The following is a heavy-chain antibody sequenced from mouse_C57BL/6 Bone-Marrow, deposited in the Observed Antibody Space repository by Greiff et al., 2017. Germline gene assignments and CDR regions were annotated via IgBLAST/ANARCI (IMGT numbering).Heavy chain of an antibody. CDR1: GFNIKDDY. J-gene: IGHJ4*01. D-gene: IGHD1-1*01. V-gene: IGHV14-4*01. CDR2: IDPENGDT. CDR3: TIPITTVQDYYAMDY. Sequence: EVQRVESGAELVRPGASVKLSCTASGFNIKDDYMHWVKQRPEQGLEWIGWIDPENGDTEYASKFQGKATITADTSSNTAYLQLSSLTSEDTAVYYCTIPITTVQDYYAMDYWGQGTSVTVSS.